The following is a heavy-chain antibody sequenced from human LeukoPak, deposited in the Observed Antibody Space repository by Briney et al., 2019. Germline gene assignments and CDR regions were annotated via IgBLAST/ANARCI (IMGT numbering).Heavy chain of an antibody. CDR3: ARGFGPTVTTYYFDY. D-gene: IGHD4-17*01. Sequence: GGSLRLSCAASGFTFSSYWMHWVRQAPGKGLVWVSRINSDGSSTSYADSVKGRFTISRDNSKNTLYLQMNSLRAEDTAVYYCARGFGPTVTTYYFDYWGQGTLVTVSS. CDR2: INSDGSST. CDR1: GFTFSSYW. J-gene: IGHJ4*02. V-gene: IGHV3-74*01.